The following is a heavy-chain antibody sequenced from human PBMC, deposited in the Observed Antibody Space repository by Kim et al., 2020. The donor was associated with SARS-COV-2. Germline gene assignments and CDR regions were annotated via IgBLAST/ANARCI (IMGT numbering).Heavy chain of an antibody. Sequence: SETLSLTCAVYGGSFSGYYWSWIRQPPGKGLEWIGEINHSGSTNYNPSLKRRVTISVDTSKNQFSLKLSSVTAADTAVYYCARGQYSSSWYGVKRHFD. V-gene: IGHV4-34*01. J-gene: IGHJ4*01. D-gene: IGHD6-13*01. CDR1: GGSFSGYY. CDR3: ARGQYSSSWYGVKRHFD. CDR2: INHSGST.